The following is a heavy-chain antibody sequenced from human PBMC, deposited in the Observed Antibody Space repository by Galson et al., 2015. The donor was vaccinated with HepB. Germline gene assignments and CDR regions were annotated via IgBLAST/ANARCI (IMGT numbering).Heavy chain of an antibody. D-gene: IGHD4-11*01. V-gene: IGHV4-39*01. Sequence: SETLSLTCIVSGGSISSSSYYWGWIRQPPGQGLEWIGSIYYSGSIYYTPSLKSRVTILVDTSRNQFSLRLTSVTAADTAIYYCARHRWPYRETPSGHWFGPWGQGTLVTVSS. CDR1: GGSISSSSYY. CDR2: IYYSGSI. J-gene: IGHJ5*02. CDR3: ARHRWPYRETPSGHWFGP.